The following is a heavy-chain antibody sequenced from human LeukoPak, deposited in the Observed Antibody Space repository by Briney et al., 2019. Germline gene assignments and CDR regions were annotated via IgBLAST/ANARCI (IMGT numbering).Heavy chain of an antibody. V-gene: IGHV3-23*01. CDR1: GFTFSNYA. CDR2: ISGSGAST. Sequence: GGSLRLSCGASGFTFSNYAMSWVRQAPGKGLEWVSAISGSGASTYYADSVKGRFTISRDNSKNTLYLQMNSLRAEDTALYYCAKAVVAVAATPIDYWGQGTLVTVSS. D-gene: IGHD2-15*01. CDR3: AKAVVAVAATPIDY. J-gene: IGHJ4*02.